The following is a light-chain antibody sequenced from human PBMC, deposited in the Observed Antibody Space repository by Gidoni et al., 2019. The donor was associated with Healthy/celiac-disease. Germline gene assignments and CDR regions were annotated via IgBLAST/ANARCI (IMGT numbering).Light chain of an antibody. CDR1: RSNIGAGYD. J-gene: IGLJ2*01. CDR3: QSYDSSLSGVV. Sequence: SVLPQPPSVSGAPGQRVTISCTGRRSNIGAGYDVHWYQQLPGTAPNLLIYGNNNRPSGVPDRFSGSKSGTSASLAITGLQAEDEADYYCQSYDSSLSGVVFGGGTKLTVL. V-gene: IGLV1-40*01. CDR2: GNN.